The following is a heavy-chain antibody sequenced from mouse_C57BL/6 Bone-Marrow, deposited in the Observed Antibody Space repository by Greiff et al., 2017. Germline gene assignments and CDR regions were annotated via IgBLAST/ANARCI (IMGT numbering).Heavy chain of an antibody. J-gene: IGHJ1*03. CDR2: ISNGGGST. CDR1: GFTFSDYY. CDR3: AALRDGYFDV. V-gene: IGHV5-12*01. Sequence: EVNVVESGGGLVQPGGSLKLSCAASGFTFSDYYLYWVRQTPEKRLEWVAYISNGGGSTYYPDTVTGRFTISRDNAKNTLYLQMSRLKSEDTAMYYCAALRDGYFDVWGTGTTVTVSS. D-gene: IGHD1-1*01.